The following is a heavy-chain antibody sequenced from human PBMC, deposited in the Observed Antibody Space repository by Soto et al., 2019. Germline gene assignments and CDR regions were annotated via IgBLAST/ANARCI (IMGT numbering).Heavy chain of an antibody. J-gene: IGHJ5*02. V-gene: IGHV1-18*01. CDR1: GYTFTSYG. Sequence: QVQLVQSGTXVKKPXXSXXMSCKASGYTFTSYGISWVRQAPGQGLEWMGWIGTYNGNTNYAQKFQGRVTMTTDTSTSTAYMELRSLRSDDTAVYYCARDNGWFDPWGQGTLVTVSS. CDR2: IGTYNGNT. CDR3: ARDNGWFDP.